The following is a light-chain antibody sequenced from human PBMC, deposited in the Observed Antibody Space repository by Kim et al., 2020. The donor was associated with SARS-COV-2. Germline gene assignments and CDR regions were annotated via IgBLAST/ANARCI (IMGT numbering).Light chain of an antibody. CDR3: QQYYSTPYT. V-gene: IGKV4-1*01. CDR2: LAS. CDR1: QSVLYSSNNKNY. J-gene: IGKJ2*01. Sequence: RATINCKSSQSVLYSSNNKNYLAWYQQKPGQPPKLLIYLASTRESGVPDRFSGSGYGTDFTLTISSLQAEDVAVYYCQQYYSTPYTFGQGTKLEI.